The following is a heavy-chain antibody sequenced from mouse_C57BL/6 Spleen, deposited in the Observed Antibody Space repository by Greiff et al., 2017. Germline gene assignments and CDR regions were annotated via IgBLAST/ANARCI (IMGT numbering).Heavy chain of an antibody. CDR3: ARGDYEFAY. J-gene: IGHJ3*01. CDR1: GFTFSDYG. D-gene: IGHD2-4*01. Sequence: VMLVESGGGLVQPGGSLKLSCAASGFTFSDYGMAWVRQAPRKGPEWVAFISNLAYSIYYADTVTGRFTISRENAKNTLYLEMSSLRSEDTAMYYCARGDYEFAYWGQGTLVTVSA. CDR2: ISNLAYSI. V-gene: IGHV5-15*01.